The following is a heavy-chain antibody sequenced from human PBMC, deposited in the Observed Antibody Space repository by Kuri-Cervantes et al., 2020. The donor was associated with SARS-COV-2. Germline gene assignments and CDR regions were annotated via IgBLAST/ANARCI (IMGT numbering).Heavy chain of an antibody. CDR1: GFTFSSYA. Sequence: GGSLRLSCAASGFTFSSYAMSWVRQAPGKGLEWVSAISGSGGSTYYADSLRGRFTISRDNSKNTLYLQMSSLRAEDTAVYYCVRDGDHWNFDYWGQGTLVTVSS. CDR3: VRDGDHWNFDY. V-gene: IGHV3-23*01. CDR2: ISGSGGST. J-gene: IGHJ4*02. D-gene: IGHD1-1*01.